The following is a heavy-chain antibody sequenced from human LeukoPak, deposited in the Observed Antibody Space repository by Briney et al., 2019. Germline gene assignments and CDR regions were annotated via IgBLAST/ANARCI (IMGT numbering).Heavy chain of an antibody. CDR1: GGSISSYY. J-gene: IGHJ3*02. CDR3: AREDYSGAFDI. Sequence: SETLSLTCTVSGGSISSYYWSWIRQPPGKGLEWIGYIYYSGSTYYNPSLKSRVTISVDTSKNQFSLKLSSVTAADTAVYYCAREDYSGAFDIWGQGTMVTVSS. D-gene: IGHD4-11*01. CDR2: IYYSGST. V-gene: IGHV4-59*12.